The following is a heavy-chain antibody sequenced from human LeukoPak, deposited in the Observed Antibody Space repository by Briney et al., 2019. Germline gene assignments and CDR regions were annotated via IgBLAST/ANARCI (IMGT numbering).Heavy chain of an antibody. V-gene: IGHV3-23*01. CDR3: AKCGAAAGRYYFDY. D-gene: IGHD6-13*01. J-gene: IGHJ4*02. Sequence: GGSLRLSCAASGFTFSSYAMSWVRQAPGKGLEWASAISGSGGSTYYADSVKGRFTISRDNSKNTLYLQMNSLRAEDTAVYYCAKCGAAAGRYYFDYWGQGTLVTVSS. CDR1: GFTFSSYA. CDR2: ISGSGGST.